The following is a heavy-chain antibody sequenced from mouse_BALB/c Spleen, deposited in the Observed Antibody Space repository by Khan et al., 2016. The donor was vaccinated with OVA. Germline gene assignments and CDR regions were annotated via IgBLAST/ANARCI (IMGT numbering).Heavy chain of an antibody. CDR3: ARNREPDYFDY. CDR2: IWAGGRT. CDR1: GFSLTSYG. Sequence: QVQLKESGPGLVAPSQSLSITCTVSGFSLTSYGVHWVRQPPGKGLEWLGVIWAGGRTNYNSALMSRMSISKERSKSQVFLKMNSLQTDDTAMYYCARNREPDYFDYWGQGTTLTVSS. J-gene: IGHJ2*01. V-gene: IGHV2-9*02.